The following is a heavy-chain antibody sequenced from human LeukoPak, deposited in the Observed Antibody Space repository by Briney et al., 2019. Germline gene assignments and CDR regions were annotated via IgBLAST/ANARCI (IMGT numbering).Heavy chain of an antibody. V-gene: IGHV4-59*08. CDR2: IFYSGGST. CDR3: ARRNTADASIDF. Sequence: SETLSLTCTVSGGSIIGHWWSWIRQPPGKGLEWVGDIFYSGGSTNYNPSLKSRLAMSLDTSKNQFSLKLTSVTAADTAMYYCARRNTADASIDFWGQGTLVTASS. D-gene: IGHD2/OR15-2a*01. J-gene: IGHJ4*02. CDR1: GGSIIGHW.